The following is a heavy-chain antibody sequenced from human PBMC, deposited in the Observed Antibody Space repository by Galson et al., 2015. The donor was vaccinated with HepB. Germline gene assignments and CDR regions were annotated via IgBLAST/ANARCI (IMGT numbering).Heavy chain of an antibody. J-gene: IGHJ4*02. Sequence: SLRLSCAASGFTYSSYSMNWVRQAPGKGLVWVSYISSSSTIYYADSVKGRFTISRDNAKNSLYLQMNSLRAEDTAVYYGARDSITIFGVVTYWGQGTLVTVSS. CDR3: ARDSITIFGVVTY. V-gene: IGHV3-48*01. D-gene: IGHD3-3*01. CDR2: ISSSSTI. CDR1: GFTYSSYS.